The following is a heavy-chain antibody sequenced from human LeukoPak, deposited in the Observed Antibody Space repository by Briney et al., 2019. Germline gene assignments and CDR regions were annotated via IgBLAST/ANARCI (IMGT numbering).Heavy chain of an antibody. CDR2: IYPGDSDA. V-gene: IGHV5-51*01. D-gene: IGHD4-17*01. CDR3: ASLYGDRHGYFDY. Sequence: GESLKISCKGTGYSFTSYWIGWVRQMPGKGLEWMGIIYPGDSDARYSPSFQGQVTISADKSISTAYLQWSSLKASDTAMYYCASLYGDRHGYFDYWGQGTLVTVSS. CDR1: GYSFTSYW. J-gene: IGHJ4*02.